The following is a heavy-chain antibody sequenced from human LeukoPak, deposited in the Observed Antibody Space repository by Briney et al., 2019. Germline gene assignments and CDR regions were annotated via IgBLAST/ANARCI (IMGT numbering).Heavy chain of an antibody. CDR3: ARGPHSRSWPDIPRDY. J-gene: IGHJ4*02. D-gene: IGHD1-26*01. Sequence: ASVKVSCKASGYTFTNYYIHWVRQAPGQGLEWMGIMNPSDSNTRYAQSFQGRVTMTRDTSTSTVYMELSSLRSEDTAVYYCARGPHSRSWPDIPRDYWGQGTLVTVSS. CDR2: MNPSDSNT. V-gene: IGHV1-46*01. CDR1: GYTFTNYY.